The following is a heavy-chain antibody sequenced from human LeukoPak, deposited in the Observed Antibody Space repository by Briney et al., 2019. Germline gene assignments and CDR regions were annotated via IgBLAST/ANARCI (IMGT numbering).Heavy chain of an antibody. CDR3: GRQGYTASYYFLDY. CDR1: GRSINSYY. Sequence: SSETLSLTCTVSGRSINSYYWGWVQQSPGKGLDWIGRIYTTGTTQYNPSLKSRVTMSLDTSTNQFSLNLRSMTAADTAVYFCGRQGYTASYYFLDYWSQGALVTVS. J-gene: IGHJ4*02. V-gene: IGHV4-4*07. D-gene: IGHD1-26*01. CDR2: IYTTGTT.